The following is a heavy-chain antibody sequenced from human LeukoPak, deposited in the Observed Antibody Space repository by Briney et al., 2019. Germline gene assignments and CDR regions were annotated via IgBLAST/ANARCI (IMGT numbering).Heavy chain of an antibody. CDR2: ITGDGSRT. CDR1: GFTFSSYW. D-gene: IGHD4-23*01. Sequence: GGSLRLSCAASGFTFSSYWMHWVRQAPGKGLVWVSRITGDGSRTSYADSVKGRFTISRDNAKNTLFLQINSLRAEDTAVYYCARTDYGGNTGAFDIWGQGTVVTVSS. V-gene: IGHV3-74*01. J-gene: IGHJ3*02. CDR3: ARTDYGGNTGAFDI.